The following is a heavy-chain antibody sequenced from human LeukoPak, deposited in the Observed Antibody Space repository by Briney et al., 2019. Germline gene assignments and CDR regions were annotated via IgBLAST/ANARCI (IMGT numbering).Heavy chain of an antibody. D-gene: IGHD3-10*01. Sequence: PGGSLRLSCAAPGFTFSSYGMHWVRQAPGKGLEWVAVIWYDGSNKYYADSVKGRFTISRDNSKNTLYLQMNSLRAEDTAVYYCARGGWDYYGSALFDYWGQGTLVTVSS. J-gene: IGHJ4*02. CDR2: IWYDGSNK. CDR1: GFTFSSYG. CDR3: ARGGWDYYGSALFDY. V-gene: IGHV3-33*01.